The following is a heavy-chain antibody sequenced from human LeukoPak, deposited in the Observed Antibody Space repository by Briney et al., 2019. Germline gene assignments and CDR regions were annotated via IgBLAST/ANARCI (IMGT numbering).Heavy chain of an antibody. CDR1: GGTFSSYA. J-gene: IGHJ5*02. Sequence: SVKVSCKASGGTFSSYAISWVRQAPGQGLEWMGGIIPIFGTANYAQKFQGRVTITADKSTSTAYMELSSLRSEDTAVYYCARDVSGGSCFLHGCYWFDHWGQGTLVTVSS. CDR3: ARDVSGGSCFLHGCYWFDH. V-gene: IGHV1-69*06. CDR2: IIPIFGTA. D-gene: IGHD2-15*01.